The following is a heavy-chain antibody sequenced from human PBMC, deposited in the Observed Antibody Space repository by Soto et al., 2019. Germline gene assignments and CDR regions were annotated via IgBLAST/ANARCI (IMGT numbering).Heavy chain of an antibody. Sequence: KSSETLSLTCTVSGGSISSADWYWSWIRQPPGKGLEWIGYIYYSGRSYYNPSLNSRLAISLDTSKNQFSLNLTSVTAADTAIYYCARVFYDTQNNWFDPWGQGTLVTVSS. J-gene: IGHJ5*02. CDR3: ARVFYDTQNNWFDP. V-gene: IGHV4-30-4*01. CDR1: GGSISSADWY. CDR2: IYYSGRS. D-gene: IGHD3-22*01.